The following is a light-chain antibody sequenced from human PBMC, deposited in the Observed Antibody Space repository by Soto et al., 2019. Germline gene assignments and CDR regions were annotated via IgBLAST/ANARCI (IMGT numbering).Light chain of an antibody. CDR3: QSYDSSLSGVV. V-gene: IGLV1-40*01. J-gene: IGLJ2*01. CDR2: GNS. Sequence: QPVLTQPPSVSGAPGQRVTISRTGSSSNIGAGYDVHWYQQLPGTAPKLLIYGNSNRPSGVPDRFSGSKSGTSASLAITGLQAEDEADYYCQSYDSSLSGVVFGGGTKVTVL. CDR1: SSNIGAGYD.